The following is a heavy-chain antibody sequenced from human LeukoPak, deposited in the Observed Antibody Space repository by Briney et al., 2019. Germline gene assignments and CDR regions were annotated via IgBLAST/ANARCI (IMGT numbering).Heavy chain of an antibody. J-gene: IGHJ4*02. V-gene: IGHV4-39*01. D-gene: IGHD3-22*01. CDR3: TRGYDISGHTFDY. CDR2: TYYSGNT. CDR1: GGSIGSSSYY. Sequence: SETLSLTCTFSGGSIGSSSYYWGWIRQPPGKGLEWVGSTYYSGNTYYNPSLKSRVTTSVDTSKNQFSLKLNSVTAADTAVYYCTRGYDISGHTFDYWGQGTLVTVSS.